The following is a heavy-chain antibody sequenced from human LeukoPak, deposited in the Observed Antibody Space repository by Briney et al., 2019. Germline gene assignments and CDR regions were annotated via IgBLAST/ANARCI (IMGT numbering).Heavy chain of an antibody. Sequence: SETLSLTCAVYGGSFSGYYWGWIRQPPGKGLEWIGEINHSGSTNYNPSLKSRVTISVDTSKNQFSLKLSSVTAADTAVYYCARVLFRSPDYWGQGTLVTVSS. D-gene: IGHD2-8*02. J-gene: IGHJ4*02. CDR3: ARVLFRSPDY. CDR2: INHSGST. V-gene: IGHV4-34*01. CDR1: GGSFSGYY.